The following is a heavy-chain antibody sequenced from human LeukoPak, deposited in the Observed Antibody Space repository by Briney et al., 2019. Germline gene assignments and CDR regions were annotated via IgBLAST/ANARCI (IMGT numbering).Heavy chain of an antibody. D-gene: IGHD3-22*01. CDR3: ARAEGYYYDSSGDY. CDR2: ISSNGGSK. J-gene: IGHJ4*02. CDR1: GFTFSSYA. Sequence: GGSLRLSCAASGFTFSSYAMHWVRQAPGKGLEYVSAISSNGGSKYYANSVKGRFTISRDNSKNTLYLQMGSLRAEDMAVYYCARAEGYYYDSSGDYWGQGTLVTVSS. V-gene: IGHV3-64*01.